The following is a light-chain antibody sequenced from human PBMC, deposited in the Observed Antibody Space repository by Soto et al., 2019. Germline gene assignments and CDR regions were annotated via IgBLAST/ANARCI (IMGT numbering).Light chain of an antibody. Sequence: EIVMTRSPATLSVSPGERATLSCRASQSVSSNLAWYQQKPGQAPRLLIYGASTRATGIPARFSGSGSGTDFTLTISRLEPEDFATYYCQQSYSPPRTFGQGTKVDIK. J-gene: IGKJ1*01. CDR3: QQSYSPPRT. V-gene: IGKV3-15*01. CDR2: GAS. CDR1: QSVSSN.